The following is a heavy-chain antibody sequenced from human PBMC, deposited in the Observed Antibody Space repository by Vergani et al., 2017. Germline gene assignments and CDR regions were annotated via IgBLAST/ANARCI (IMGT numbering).Heavy chain of an antibody. V-gene: IGHV3-30*18. Sequence: QVQLVESGGGVVQPGRSLRLSCAASGFTFSSYGMHWVRQAPGKGLEWVAVISYDGSNKYYADSVKGRFTISRDNSKNTLYLQMNSLRAEDTAVYYCAKGSRAYSSSSFQYFQHWGQGTLVTVSS. CDR1: GFTFSSYG. J-gene: IGHJ1*01. CDR3: AKGSRAYSSSSFQYFQH. D-gene: IGHD6-6*01. CDR2: ISYDGSNK.